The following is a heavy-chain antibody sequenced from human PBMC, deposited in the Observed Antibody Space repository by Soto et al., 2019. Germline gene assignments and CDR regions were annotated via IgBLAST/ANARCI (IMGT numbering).Heavy chain of an antibody. CDR3: AREPHLPKARNDF. V-gene: IGHV4-30-4*01. Sequence: SETLSLTCSVSGGSISSADYFWTWIRQSPGKGLEWMGYIFHSGTTYYNPSLKGRLIILIENSKNQFSLRLTSVTAADSAVYFCAREPHLPKARNDFWGQGTLVTVSS. CDR2: IFHSGTT. CDR1: GGSISSADYF. J-gene: IGHJ4*02.